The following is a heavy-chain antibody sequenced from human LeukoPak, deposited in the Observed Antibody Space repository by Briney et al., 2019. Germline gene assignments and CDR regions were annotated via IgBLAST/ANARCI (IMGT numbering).Heavy chain of an antibody. CDR2: IRSKANSYAT. V-gene: IGHV3-73*01. CDR1: GFTFSGSA. J-gene: IGHJ4*02. CDR3: TSTYYYDSSGNRNDY. D-gene: IGHD3-22*01. Sequence: GGSLRLSCAASGFTFSGSAMHWVRQASGKGLEWVGRIRSKANSYATAYAASVKGRFTISRDDSKNTAYLQMNSLKTEDTAVYHCTSTYYYDSSGNRNDYWGRGTLVTVSS.